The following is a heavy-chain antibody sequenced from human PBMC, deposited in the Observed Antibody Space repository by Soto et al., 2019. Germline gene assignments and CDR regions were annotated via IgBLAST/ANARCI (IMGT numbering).Heavy chain of an antibody. J-gene: IGHJ5*02. CDR1: GYTLTEVS. CDR2: FDPENDET. CDR3: TTAAFCSGATCYSGHNWFDP. D-gene: IGHD2-15*01. V-gene: IGHV1-24*01. Sequence: ASVKVSCKVSGYTLTEVSIHWVRQAPGKGLEWMGSFDPENDETNYAQRFQGRFTMTEDSSTDTAFMELHSLRSDDTAVYYCTTAAFCSGATCYSGHNWFDPWGQGTLVTVSS.